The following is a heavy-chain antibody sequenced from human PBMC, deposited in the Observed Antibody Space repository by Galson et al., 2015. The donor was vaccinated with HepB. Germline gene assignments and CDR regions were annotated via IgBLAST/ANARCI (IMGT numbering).Heavy chain of an antibody. Sequence: ETLSLTCTVSGGSISSYYWSWIRQPPGKGLEWIGYIYYSGSTNYNPSLKSRVTISVDTSKNQFSLKLSSVTAADTAVYYCARDRGSGWRYWYFDLWGRGTLVTVSS. J-gene: IGHJ2*01. CDR2: IYYSGST. D-gene: IGHD6-19*01. V-gene: IGHV4-59*01. CDR3: ARDRGSGWRYWYFDL. CDR1: GGSISSYY.